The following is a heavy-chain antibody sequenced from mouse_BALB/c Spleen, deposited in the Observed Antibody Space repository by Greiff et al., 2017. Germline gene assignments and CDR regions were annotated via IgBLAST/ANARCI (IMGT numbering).Heavy chain of an antibody. CDR1: GFNIKDTY. CDR3: ARSNDGYYGFDY. J-gene: IGHJ2*01. D-gene: IGHD2-3*01. V-gene: IGHV14-3*02. CDR2: IDPANGNT. Sequence: EVQLQQSGAELVKPGASVKLSCTASGFNIKDTYMHWVKQRPEQGLEWIGRIDPANGNTKYDPKFQGKATITADTSSSTAYMQLSSLTSEDSAVYFCARSNDGYYGFDYWGQGTTLTVSS.